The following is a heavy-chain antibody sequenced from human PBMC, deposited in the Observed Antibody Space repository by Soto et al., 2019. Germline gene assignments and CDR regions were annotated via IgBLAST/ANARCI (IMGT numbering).Heavy chain of an antibody. D-gene: IGHD3-3*01. V-gene: IGHV4-59*01. CDR1: GGSISSYY. J-gene: IGHJ4*02. Sequence: SETLSLTCTVSGGSISSYYWSWIRQPPGKGLEWIGYIYYSGSTNYNPSLKSRVTISVDTSKNQFSLKLSSVTAADTAVYYCARDDPPYDFWSGPVKIWGQGTLVTSPQ. CDR2: IYYSGST. CDR3: ARDDPPYDFWSGPVKI.